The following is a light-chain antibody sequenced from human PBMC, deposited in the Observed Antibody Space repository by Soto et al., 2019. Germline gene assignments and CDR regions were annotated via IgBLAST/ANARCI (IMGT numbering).Light chain of an antibody. CDR2: KTS. CDR1: QSISIW. CDR3: QHYNDYSWT. V-gene: IGKV1-5*03. J-gene: IGKJ1*01. Sequence: DIHMTQSPSTLSASVGDRVTITCRASQSISIWLAWYQQKPGKAPNLLIYKTSSLESRVPSRFSGSGSGPEFTLTISSRQPDDFATYYCQHYNDYSWTVGQGTKVEI.